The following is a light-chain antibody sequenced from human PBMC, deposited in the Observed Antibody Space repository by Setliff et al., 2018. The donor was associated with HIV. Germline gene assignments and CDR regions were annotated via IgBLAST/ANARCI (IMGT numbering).Light chain of an antibody. V-gene: IGLV2-18*02. J-gene: IGLJ1*01. Sequence: QSVLTQPPSVSGSPGQSVTISCTGTSSVVGSYNRVSWYQQPPGTAPKLMIYEVSYRPSGVPDRFSGSKSVNTASLTISGLQAEDEADYYCSSYTTSNTYVFGTGTKVTV. CDR3: SSYTTSNTYV. CDR2: EVS. CDR1: SSVVGSYNR.